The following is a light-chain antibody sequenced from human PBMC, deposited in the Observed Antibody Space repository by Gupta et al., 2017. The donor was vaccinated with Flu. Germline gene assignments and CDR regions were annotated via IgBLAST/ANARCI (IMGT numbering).Light chain of an antibody. Sequence: QSALTQPPSTSGYPGQSVTISCTVASSDFAAYTYVSWYQHHPGKAPKVIIYEVSKRPSGVPDRFSGSKSGNTASLTVSGLQAEDEADYYCSSYAGSNNWVFGGGTKLTVL. CDR1: SSDFAAYTY. CDR2: EVS. J-gene: IGLJ3*02. CDR3: SSYAGSNNWV. V-gene: IGLV2-8*01.